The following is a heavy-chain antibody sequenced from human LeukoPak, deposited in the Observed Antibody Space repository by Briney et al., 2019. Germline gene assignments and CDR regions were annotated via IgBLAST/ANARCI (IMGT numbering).Heavy chain of an antibody. CDR2: IIPIFGTA. V-gene: IGHV1-69*13. CDR1: GGTFSSYA. CDR3: ARDGSYYDSSGLSYWYFDL. D-gene: IGHD3-22*01. Sequence: SVKVSCKASGGTFSSYAISWVRQAPGQGLEWMGGIIPIFGTANYAQKFQGRVTITADESTSTAYMELSSLRSEDTAVYYCARDGSYYDSSGLSYWYFDLWGRGTLVTVSS. J-gene: IGHJ2*01.